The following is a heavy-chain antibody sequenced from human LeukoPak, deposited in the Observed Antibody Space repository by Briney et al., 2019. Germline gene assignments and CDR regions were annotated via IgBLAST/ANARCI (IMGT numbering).Heavy chain of an antibody. CDR3: ARVGHDYGDYDYYYYYMDV. J-gene: IGHJ6*03. Sequence: KPSETLSLTCAVYGGSFSGYYWSWIRQPPGKGLEWIGEINHSGSTNYNPSLKSRVTISVDTSKNQFSLKLSSVTAADTAVYYCARVGHDYGDYDYYYYYMDVWGKGTTVTVSS. CDR1: GGSFSGYY. D-gene: IGHD4-17*01. V-gene: IGHV4-34*01. CDR2: INHSGST.